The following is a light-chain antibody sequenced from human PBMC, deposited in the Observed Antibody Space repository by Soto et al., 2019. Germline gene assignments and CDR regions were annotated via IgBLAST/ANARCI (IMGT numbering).Light chain of an antibody. CDR1: SSDVGSYNL. CDR2: EGS. V-gene: IGLV2-23*01. CDR3: CSYAVSSVV. J-gene: IGLJ2*01. Sequence: QSVLTQPASVSGSPGQSITISCTGTSSDVGSYNLVSWYQQHPGKAPKLMIYEGSKRPSGVSNRFSGSKSGNTASLTISGLQAEDEADYYCCSYAVSSVVFGGVTKVTV.